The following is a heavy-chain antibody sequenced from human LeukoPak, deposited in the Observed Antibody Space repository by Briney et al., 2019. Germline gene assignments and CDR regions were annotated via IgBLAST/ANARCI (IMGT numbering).Heavy chain of an antibody. Sequence: PGGSLRLSCAVSGITLSNYGMSWVRQAPGKGRECVAGISDSGGRTKYADSVKGRSTISRDNSKNTLYLQMNSLRAEDTAVYFCAKRGVVIRVILVGFHKEAYYFDSWGQGALVTVSS. CDR2: ISDSGGRT. CDR3: AKRGVVIRVILVGFHKEAYYFDS. V-gene: IGHV3-23*01. CDR1: GITLSNYG. D-gene: IGHD3-22*01. J-gene: IGHJ4*02.